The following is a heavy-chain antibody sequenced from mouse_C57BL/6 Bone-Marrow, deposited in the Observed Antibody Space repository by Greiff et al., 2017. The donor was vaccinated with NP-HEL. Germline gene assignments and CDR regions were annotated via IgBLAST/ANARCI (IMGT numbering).Heavy chain of an antibody. CDR3: TSPLTGTGAY. J-gene: IGHJ3*01. V-gene: IGHV14-1*01. CDR1: GFNIKDYY. CDR2: IDPEDGDT. Sequence: VQLKESGAELVRPGASVKLSCTASGFNIKDYYMHWVKQRPEQGLEWIGRIDPEDGDTEYAPKFQGKATMTADTSSHPAYLQLSSLTSEDTAVYYCTSPLTGTGAYWGQGTLVTVSA. D-gene: IGHD4-1*01.